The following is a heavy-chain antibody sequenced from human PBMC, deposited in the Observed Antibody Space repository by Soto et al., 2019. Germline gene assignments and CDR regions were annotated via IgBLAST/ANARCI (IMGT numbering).Heavy chain of an antibody. CDR1: GYTFTSSA. J-gene: IGHJ4*02. V-gene: IGHV1-3*01. D-gene: IGHD3-3*01. CDR2: INAGNGNT. Sequence: ASVKVSCKASGYTFTSSAMHWVRQAPGQRLEWMGWINAGNGNTKYSQKFQGRVTITRDTSASTAYMELSSLRSEDTAVYYCARAFTIFGVVIGPVDYWGQGTLVTVSS. CDR3: ARAFTIFGVVIGPVDY.